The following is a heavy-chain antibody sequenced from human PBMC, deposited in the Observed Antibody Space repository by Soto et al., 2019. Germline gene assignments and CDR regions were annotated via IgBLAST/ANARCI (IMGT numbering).Heavy chain of an antibody. D-gene: IGHD6-13*01. J-gene: IGHJ5*02. V-gene: IGHV4-34*01. CDR1: VGSFSGYY. Sequence: SETLSHTCAVYVGSFSGYYWSWIRQPPGKGLEWIGEVNHIESTNYNPSLKSRVTMSVDTSKNQFSLKLSSVTAADTAVYYCAKDIRGRTAASVHNHFAPWGQGTPVTVSS. CDR3: AKDIRGRTAASVHNHFAP. CDR2: VNHIEST.